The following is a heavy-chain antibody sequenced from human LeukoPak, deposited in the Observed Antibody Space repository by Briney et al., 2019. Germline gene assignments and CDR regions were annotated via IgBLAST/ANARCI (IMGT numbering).Heavy chain of an antibody. Sequence: ASVKVSCKASGYTFTGYYLHWVRQAPGQGLEWMGGIHPNSGGTNYAQKFQGRVTMTRDTSISTAYMELSSLRSDDTAVYFCARLASVPGWGQGTLVPVSP. J-gene: IGHJ1*01. CDR2: IHPNSGGT. D-gene: IGHD6-19*01. CDR3: ARLASVPG. V-gene: IGHV1-2*02. CDR1: GYTFTGYY.